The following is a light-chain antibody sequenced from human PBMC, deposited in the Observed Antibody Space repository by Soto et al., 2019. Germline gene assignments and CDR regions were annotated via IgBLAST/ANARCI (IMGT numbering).Light chain of an antibody. V-gene: IGKV3-11*01. Sequence: EILLTQSPATLSLSPGERATLSCRASQSVGSSLAWYQQKPGQAPRLLIYDASNRATGIPGRFSGSGSGTDFTLTISNLEPEDFAVYYCQQRSSWPWTFGQGAKGEIK. J-gene: IGKJ1*01. CDR1: QSVGSS. CDR2: DAS. CDR3: QQRSSWPWT.